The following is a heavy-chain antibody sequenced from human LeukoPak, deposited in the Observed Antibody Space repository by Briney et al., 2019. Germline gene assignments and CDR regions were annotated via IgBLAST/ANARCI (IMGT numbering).Heavy chain of an antibody. CDR1: GGTFSSYA. Sequence: SVKVSCKASGGTFSSYAISWVRQAPGQGLAWMGGIIPIFGTANYAQKVQGRVTITADESTSTAYMELSSLRSEDTAVYYCARDTAMVRAFDYWGQGTLVTVSS. V-gene: IGHV1-69*13. CDR2: IIPIFGTA. CDR3: ARDTAMVRAFDY. D-gene: IGHD5-18*01. J-gene: IGHJ4*02.